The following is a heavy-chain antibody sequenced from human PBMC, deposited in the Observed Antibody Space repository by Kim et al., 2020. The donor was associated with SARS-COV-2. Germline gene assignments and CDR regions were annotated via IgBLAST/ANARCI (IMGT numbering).Heavy chain of an antibody. V-gene: IGHV4-39*01. CDR3: ARHSRIVVVPAAILV. Sequence: PSLKSRVTISVDTSKNQFSLKLSSVTAADTAVYYCARHSRIVVVPAAILVWGQGTLVTVSS. J-gene: IGHJ4*02. D-gene: IGHD2-2*01.